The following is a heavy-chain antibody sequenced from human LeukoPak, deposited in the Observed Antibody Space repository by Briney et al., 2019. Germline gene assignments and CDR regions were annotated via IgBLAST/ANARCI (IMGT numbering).Heavy chain of an antibody. J-gene: IGHJ3*02. Sequence: PGGSLRLSCAASGFTFDDYAMHWVRQAPGKGLEWVSGISWNSGSIGYADSVKGRFTISRDNAKNSLYLQMNSLRAEDTALYYCAKGGKYCSGGSCYSDAFDIWGQGTMVTVSS. V-gene: IGHV3-9*01. CDR1: GFTFDDYA. CDR3: AKGGKYCSGGSCYSDAFDI. D-gene: IGHD2-15*01. CDR2: ISWNSGSI.